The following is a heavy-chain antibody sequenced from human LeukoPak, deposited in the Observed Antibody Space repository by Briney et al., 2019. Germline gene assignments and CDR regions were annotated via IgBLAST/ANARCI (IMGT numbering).Heavy chain of an antibody. CDR2: IYYSGST. D-gene: IGHD3-10*01. CDR1: GGSISSSSYY. Sequence: SETLSLTCTISGGSISSSSYYWGWIRQPPGKVLEWIGSIYYSGSTYYNPSLKSRVTISVDTSKNQFSLKLSSVTAADTAVYYCARQSSYYTLYYFDYWGQGTLVTVSS. J-gene: IGHJ4*02. CDR3: ARQSSYYTLYYFDY. V-gene: IGHV4-39*01.